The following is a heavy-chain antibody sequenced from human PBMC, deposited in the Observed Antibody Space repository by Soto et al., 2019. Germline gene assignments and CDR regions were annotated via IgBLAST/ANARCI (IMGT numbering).Heavy chain of an antibody. CDR2: IGGSSGHI. Sequence: EVQLVESGGGLVKPGGSLRLSCAASGFTFSSYSMVWVRQAPEKGLDWVSSIGGSSGHIYYADSLKGRFTISRDNAKNSLYLQMNSLRVDETAVYYCARTNGAYSNYFDYWGQGTLVTVSS. V-gene: IGHV3-21*01. D-gene: IGHD2-8*01. CDR1: GFTFSSYS. J-gene: IGHJ4*02. CDR3: ARTNGAYSNYFDY.